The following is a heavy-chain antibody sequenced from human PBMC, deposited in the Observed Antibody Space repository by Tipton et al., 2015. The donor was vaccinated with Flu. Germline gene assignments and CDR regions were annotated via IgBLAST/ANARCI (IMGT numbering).Heavy chain of an antibody. CDR3: ARGPGSGTDVTFYF. D-gene: IGHD3-10*01. V-gene: IGHV4-4*07. Sequence: TLSLTCTVSGDSMSSFYWTWIRQPAGKGLEWIGRMSASGSSKYKPSLKSRVTMSVDTSKNQFSLRLTSVTSADTAVYYCARGPGSGTDVTFYFWGQGTLVTVSS. CDR2: MSASGSS. CDR1: GDSMSSFY. J-gene: IGHJ4*02.